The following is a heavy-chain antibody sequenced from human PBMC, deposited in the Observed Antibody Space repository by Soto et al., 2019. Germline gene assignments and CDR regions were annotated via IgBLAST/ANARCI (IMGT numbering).Heavy chain of an antibody. CDR1: GFTFSSYA. V-gene: IGHV3-23*01. CDR3: ARYIPGVRYYGMDV. Sequence: EVQLLESGGGLVQPGGSLRLSCAASGFTFSSYAMKWVRQAPGKGLEWVSLIGESGTPTYYAHSVKGRFTIPRDNSGNTLFLEMYSLRAEDTAVYYCARYIPGVRYYGMDVWGQGTTVTVSS. D-gene: IGHD2-2*01. J-gene: IGHJ6*02. CDR2: IGESGTPT.